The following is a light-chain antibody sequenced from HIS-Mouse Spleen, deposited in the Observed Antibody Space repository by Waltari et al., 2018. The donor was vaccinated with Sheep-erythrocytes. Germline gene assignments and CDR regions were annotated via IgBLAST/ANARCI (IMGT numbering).Light chain of an antibody. J-gene: IGLJ3*02. V-gene: IGLV2-8*01. Sequence: QSALTQPPSASGSPGQSVTISCTGTSSDVGGYNYVSWYQHHPGKAPKPIIYEVSKRPSGGPVRVSGAKSGTTASLTVSGLQAEDEADYYCSSYAGRNNWVFGGGTKLTVL. CDR1: SSDVGGYNY. CDR3: SSYAGRNNWV. CDR2: EVS.